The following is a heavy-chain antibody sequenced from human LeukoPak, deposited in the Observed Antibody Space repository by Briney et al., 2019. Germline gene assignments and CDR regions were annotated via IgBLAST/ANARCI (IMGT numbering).Heavy chain of an antibody. J-gene: IGHJ4*02. CDR1: GFTFNNAW. CDR2: IKGKTDDGTT. D-gene: IGHD5-18*01. V-gene: IGHV3-15*07. Sequence: GGSLRVSCAASGFTFNNAWMSWVRQVPGKGLEWVGRIKGKTDDGTTDYAAPVKGRFTISRDDSKKTVYLQMNSLKTEDTAVYYCTRAKGGYSDGYATDYRGQGTRVTVSS. CDR3: TRAKGGYSDGYATDY.